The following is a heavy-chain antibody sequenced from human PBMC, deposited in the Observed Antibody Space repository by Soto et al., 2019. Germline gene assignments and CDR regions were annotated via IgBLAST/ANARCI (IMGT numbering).Heavy chain of an antibody. J-gene: IGHJ4*02. CDR2: LSDSGGST. CDR1: GFTFSSYA. CDR3: AKGSGPYRPYYFDY. Sequence: EVQLLESGGALVQPGGSLRLSCAASGFTFSSYAMSWVRQAPGKGLEWVSALSDSGGSTFNADSVKGRFTISRDNSKNTLYLQMNSLRGEDTAVYYCAKGSGPYRPYYFDYWGQGTLVTVSS. D-gene: IGHD6-25*01. V-gene: IGHV3-23*01.